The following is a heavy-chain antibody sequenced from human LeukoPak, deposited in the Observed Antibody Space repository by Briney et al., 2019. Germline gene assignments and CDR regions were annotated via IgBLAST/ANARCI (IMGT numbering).Heavy chain of an antibody. CDR1: GFTFSSYA. CDR3: AKALDSSGYYDAASWSWGSIFNNYYYYGMDV. J-gene: IGHJ6*02. V-gene: IGHV3-23*01. CDR2: ISGGGGGT. D-gene: IGHD3-22*01. Sequence: PGGSLRLSCAASGFTFSSYAMSWVRQAPGKGLEWVSAISGGGGGTYYADSVKGRFTISRDNSKNTLYLQMNSLRAEDTAIYYCAKALDSSGYYDAASWSWGSIFNNYYYYGMDVWGQGTTVTVSS.